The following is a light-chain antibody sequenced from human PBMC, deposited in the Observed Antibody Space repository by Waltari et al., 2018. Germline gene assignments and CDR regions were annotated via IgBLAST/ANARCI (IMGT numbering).Light chain of an antibody. V-gene: IGLV4-69*01. J-gene: IGLJ3*02. CDR1: SGHRRYA. CDR2: VNSDGSH. CDR3: QTWGTGIQV. Sequence: QLVLTQSPSASASLGASVNLTCTLSSGHRRYAIAWHQQQPEKGPRFLMKVNSDGSHTKGDGIPDRFSGSSSGAERYLTISGLQSEDEADYYCQTWGTGIQVFGGGTKLSV.